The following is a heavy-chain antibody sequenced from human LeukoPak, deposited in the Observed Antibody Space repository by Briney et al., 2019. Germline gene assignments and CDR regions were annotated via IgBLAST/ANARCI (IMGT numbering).Heavy chain of an antibody. CDR1: GFTFSSYS. CDR3: AVEDVDTAMAYDY. J-gene: IGHJ4*02. Sequence: GRSLRLSCAASGFTFSSYSVNWVRQAPGKGLEWVSSISSSSSYIYYADSVKGRFTISRDNAKNSLYLQMNSLRAEDTAVYYCAVEDVDTAMAYDYWGQGTLVTVSS. V-gene: IGHV3-21*01. CDR2: ISSSSSYI. D-gene: IGHD5-18*01.